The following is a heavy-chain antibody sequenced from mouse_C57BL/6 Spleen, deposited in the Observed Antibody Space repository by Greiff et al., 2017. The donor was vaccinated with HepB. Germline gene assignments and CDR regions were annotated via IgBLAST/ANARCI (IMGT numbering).Heavy chain of an antibody. D-gene: IGHD1-1*01. Sequence: VQLQQSGAELAKPGASVKLSCKASGYTFTSYWMHWVKQRPGQGLEWIGYINPSSGYTKYNQKFKDKATLTADKSSSTAYMQLSSLTYEDSAVYYCARTGDYYGSSYVGYAMDYWGQGTSVTVSS. V-gene: IGHV1-7*01. CDR2: INPSSGYT. CDR3: ARTGDYYGSSYVGYAMDY. CDR1: GYTFTSYW. J-gene: IGHJ4*01.